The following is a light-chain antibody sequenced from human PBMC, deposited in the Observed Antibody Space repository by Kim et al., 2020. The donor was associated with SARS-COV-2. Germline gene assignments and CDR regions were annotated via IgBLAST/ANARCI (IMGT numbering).Light chain of an antibody. CDR3: QVWDSGSDHRV. J-gene: IGLJ2*01. CDR1: NIGSKS. Sequence: SYELTQPPSVSVAPRQTARITCGGNNIGSKSVHWYQQKPGQAPVLVIYYDSDRPSGIPERFSGSNSGNTATLTISSVEAGDEADYYCQVWDSGSDHRVFGGGTQLTVL. CDR2: YDS. V-gene: IGLV3-21*04.